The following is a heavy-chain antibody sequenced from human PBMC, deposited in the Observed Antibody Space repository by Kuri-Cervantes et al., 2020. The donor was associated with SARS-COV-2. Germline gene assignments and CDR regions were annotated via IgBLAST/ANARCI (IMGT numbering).Heavy chain of an antibody. CDR1: GYTLTELS. J-gene: IGHJ4*02. V-gene: IGHV1-24*01. CDR3: ARVRECSSTSCYHRLDY. D-gene: IGHD2-2*01. CDR2: FDPEVGET. Sequence: ASVKVSCKVSGYTLTELSMHWVRQAPGKGLEWMGGFDPEVGETIYAQKFQGRVTMTEDTSTDTAYMELSSLRSEDTAVYYCARVRECSSTSCYHRLDYWGQGTLVTVSS.